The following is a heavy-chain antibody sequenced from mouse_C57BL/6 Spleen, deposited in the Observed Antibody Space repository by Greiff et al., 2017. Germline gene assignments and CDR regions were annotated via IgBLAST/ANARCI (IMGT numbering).Heavy chain of an antibody. CDR3: ASLITTGMDY. V-gene: IGHV5-12*01. Sequence: EVKLQESGGGLVQPGGSLKLSCAASGFTFSDYYMYWVRQTPEKRLEWVAYISNGGGSTYYPDTVKGRFTISRDNAKNTLYLQMSRLKSEDTAMYYCASLITTGMDYWGQGTSVTVSS. CDR1: GFTFSDYY. J-gene: IGHJ4*01. CDR2: ISNGGGST. D-gene: IGHD1-1*01.